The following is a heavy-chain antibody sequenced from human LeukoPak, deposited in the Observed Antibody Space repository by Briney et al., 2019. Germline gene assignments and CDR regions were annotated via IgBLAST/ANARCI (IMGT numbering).Heavy chain of an antibody. J-gene: IGHJ4*02. Sequence: ASVRVSCKPSGYTFTGYYMHWVRQAPGQGLEWMGWINPNSGGTNYAQKSQGRVTMTRDTSISTAYMELSRLRSDDTAVYYCARVPLRSPITMVRGVTLDYWGQGTLVTVSS. CDR2: INPNSGGT. CDR1: GYTFTGYY. D-gene: IGHD3-10*01. CDR3: ARVPLRSPITMVRGVTLDY. V-gene: IGHV1-2*02.